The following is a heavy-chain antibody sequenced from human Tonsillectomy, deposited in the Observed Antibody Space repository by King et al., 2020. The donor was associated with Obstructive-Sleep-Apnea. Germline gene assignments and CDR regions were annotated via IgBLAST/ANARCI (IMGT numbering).Heavy chain of an antibody. CDR2: IDLDDDK. Sequence: TLKESGPALVKPTQTLTLTCTFSGFSLSTSGMCVSWIRQPPGKALEWLARIDLDDDKYYSTSLKTRLTISKDTSKNQVVLTMTNMDPVDTATYYCARYDLRDGYNSGFDYWGQGTLVTVSS. CDR1: GFSLSTSGMC. D-gene: IGHD5-24*01. CDR3: ARYDLRDGYNSGFDY. V-gene: IGHV2-70*11. J-gene: IGHJ4*02.